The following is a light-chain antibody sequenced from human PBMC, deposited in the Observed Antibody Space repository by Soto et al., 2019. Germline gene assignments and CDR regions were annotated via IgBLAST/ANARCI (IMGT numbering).Light chain of an antibody. V-gene: IGLV3-1*01. Sequence: SYELTHPPSVSVSQGQTASITCSGDKLGDKYACWYQQKPGQSPVLVIYQDSKRPSGIPERFSGSNSGNTATLTISGTQAMDEADYYCQAWDSSTVVFGGGTKVTVL. J-gene: IGLJ2*01. CDR3: QAWDSSTVV. CDR1: KLGDKY. CDR2: QDS.